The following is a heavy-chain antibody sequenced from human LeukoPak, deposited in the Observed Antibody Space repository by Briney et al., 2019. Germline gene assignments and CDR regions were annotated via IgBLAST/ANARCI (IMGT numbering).Heavy chain of an antibody. Sequence: ASVKVSCKASGYTFTSYHIHWVRQAPGQGLEWMGIITPSNGFTTHAQKLQGRLTMTRDTSTSTVYMELNSLTSEDTAVYYCARAGDSNWANYYYGLDVWGKGTTVTVSS. J-gene: IGHJ6*04. V-gene: IGHV1-46*01. CDR1: GYTFTSYH. CDR3: ARAGDSNWANYYYGLDV. CDR2: ITPSNGFT. D-gene: IGHD6-13*01.